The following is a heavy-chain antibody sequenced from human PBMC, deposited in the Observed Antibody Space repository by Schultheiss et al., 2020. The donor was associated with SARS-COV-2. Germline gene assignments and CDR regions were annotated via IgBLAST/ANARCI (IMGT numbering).Heavy chain of an antibody. CDR1: GFTFSSYG. V-gene: IGHV3-30*03. J-gene: IGHJ4*02. CDR2: ISYDGSNK. Sequence: GGSLRLSCAASGFTFSSYGMHWVRQAPGKGLEWVAVISYDGSNKYYADSVKGRFTISRDNSKNTLYLQMNSLRAEDTAVYYCTRPSGSYYPFDYWGQGTLVTVSS. CDR3: TRPSGSYYPFDY. D-gene: IGHD1-26*01.